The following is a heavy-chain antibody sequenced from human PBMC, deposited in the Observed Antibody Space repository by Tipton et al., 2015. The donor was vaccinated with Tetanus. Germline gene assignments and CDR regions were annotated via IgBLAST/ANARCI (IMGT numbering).Heavy chain of an antibody. V-gene: IGHV4-34*01. CDR3: ARGLGSMLAPGGSIDS. Sequence: GLVKPSETLSLNCTVSGGSISAYYWTWIRQPPGKGLEWIGEINHDGRTTYTSSLKSRVTILVDTSKKQFSLKVTSVTAADTAVYYCARGLGSMLAPGGSIDSWGQGTLVTVSS. D-gene: IGHD2-8*01. J-gene: IGHJ5*01. CDR1: GGSISAYY. CDR2: INHDGRT.